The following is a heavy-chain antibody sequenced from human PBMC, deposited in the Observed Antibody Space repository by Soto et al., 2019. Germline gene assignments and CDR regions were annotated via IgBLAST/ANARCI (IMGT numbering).Heavy chain of an antibody. D-gene: IGHD4-17*01. CDR3: VSQRTTVPTQAYFDY. V-gene: IGHV4-39*01. Sequence: SETLSLTCTVSGGSVTNSSYYWGWIRQSPGKGLEWIGSVYYRGRSYSKSSVKSRVTISVDTSKNRFSLSLNSVTASDTAVYFCVSQRTTVPTQAYFDYCGPGALVTVSS. CDR2: VYYRGRS. J-gene: IGHJ4*02. CDR1: GGSVTNSSYY.